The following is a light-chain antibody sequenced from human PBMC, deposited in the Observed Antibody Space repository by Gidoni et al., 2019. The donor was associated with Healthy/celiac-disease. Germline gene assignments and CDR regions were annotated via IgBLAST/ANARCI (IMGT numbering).Light chain of an antibody. V-gene: IGKV3-15*01. CDR2: GAS. CDR1: QSVSSN. Sequence: ELVMPHSPATLSVSPGERATLACRASQSVSSNLAWYQQQPGQAPRLLLSGASTRATGIPARVSGSGSGTEFTLTISSLQSEDFAVYYCQQENNWPPTWTFGQGTKVEIK. J-gene: IGKJ1*01. CDR3: QQENNWPPTWT.